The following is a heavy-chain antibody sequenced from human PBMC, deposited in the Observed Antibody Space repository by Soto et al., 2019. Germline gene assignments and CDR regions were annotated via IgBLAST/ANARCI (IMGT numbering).Heavy chain of an antibody. D-gene: IGHD6-19*01. J-gene: IGHJ6*02. CDR2: IYYSGST. CDR3: AAPYSSGWYMENYYYYYGMDV. V-gene: IGHV4-39*01. Sequence: SEMLSLSCTVSGGSIISSSYCWGRIRQPPGEGRQWIGSIYYSGSTHYNPSLKSLVTTSVDTSKNQLSLKLSSVTPADTAVYYCAAPYSSGWYMENYYYYYGMDVWGQGTTVTVYS. CDR1: GGSIISSSYC.